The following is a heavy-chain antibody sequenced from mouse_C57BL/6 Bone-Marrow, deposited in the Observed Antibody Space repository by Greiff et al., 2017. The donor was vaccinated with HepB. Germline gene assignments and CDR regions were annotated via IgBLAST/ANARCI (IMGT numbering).Heavy chain of an antibody. CDR1: GYTFTEYT. CDR2: FYPGSGSI. V-gene: IGHV1-62-2*01. D-gene: IGHD2-2*01. Sequence: VQLQESGAELVKPGASVKLSCKASGYTFTEYTIHWVKQRSGQGLEWIGWFYPGSGSIKYNEKFKDKATLTADKSSSTVHMELSRLTSEDSAVYFCARHEDRPMVTTDGLWFAYWGQGTLVTVSA. J-gene: IGHJ3*01. CDR3: ARHEDRPMVTTDGLWFAY.